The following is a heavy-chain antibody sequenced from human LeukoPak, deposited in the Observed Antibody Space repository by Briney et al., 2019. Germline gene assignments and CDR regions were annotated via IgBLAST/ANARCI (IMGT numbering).Heavy chain of an antibody. CDR1: GFTVSSNY. D-gene: IGHD6-13*01. V-gene: IGHV3-66*01. J-gene: IGHJ4*02. CDR3: ARAQMAAAGPFDY. CDR2: VYGGGNT. Sequence: GRSLRLSCAASGFTVSSNYMSWVRQAPGKGLEWVSVVYGGGNTYYADSVKGRFTVSRDNSRNTLYLQMNSLIAADTAMYYCARAQMAAAGPFDYWGLGTLVTVSS.